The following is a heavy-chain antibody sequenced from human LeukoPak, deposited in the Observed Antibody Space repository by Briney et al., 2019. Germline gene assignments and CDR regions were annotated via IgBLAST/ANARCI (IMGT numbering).Heavy chain of an antibody. CDR1: GFTFSSYA. CDR3: ARGRPHRDGYNYFDY. V-gene: IGHV3-30-3*01. J-gene: IGHJ4*02. D-gene: IGHD5-24*01. CDR2: ISYDGSNK. Sequence: GGSLRLSCAASGFTFSSYAMHWVRQAPGKGLEWVAVISYDGSNKYYADSVKGRFTISRVNSKNTQYLQMNSLRAEDTAVYYCARGRPHRDGYNYFDYWGQGTLVTVSS.